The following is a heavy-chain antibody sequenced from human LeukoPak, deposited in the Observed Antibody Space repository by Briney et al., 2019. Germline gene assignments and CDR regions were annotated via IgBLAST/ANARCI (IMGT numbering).Heavy chain of an antibody. CDR2: ISYDGSNK. Sequence: GRSLRLSCAASGFTFSSYGMHWVRQAPGKGLEWVAVISYDGSNKYYADSVKGRFTISRDNAKNSLYLQMNSLRAEDTALYHCAREYCDGKAMVICAFDIWGQGTVVTVSS. J-gene: IGHJ3*02. CDR3: AREYCDGKAMVICAFDI. D-gene: IGHD5-18*01. CDR1: GFTFSSYG. V-gene: IGHV3-30*03.